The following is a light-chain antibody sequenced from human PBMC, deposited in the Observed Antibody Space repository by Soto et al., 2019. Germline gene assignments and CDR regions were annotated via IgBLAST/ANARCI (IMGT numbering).Light chain of an antibody. V-gene: IGLV7-46*01. Sequence: QAVVTQEPSLTVSPGGTVTLTCGSSTGAVTSGHYPYWFQQKPGQAPRTLIYDTSNKHSWTPARFSGSLLGGKAALTLSGAQPEDEAEYYCLLSYSGARPVVFGGRTKVTVL. CDR2: DTS. CDR3: LLSYSGARPVV. CDR1: TGAVTSGHY. J-gene: IGLJ2*01.